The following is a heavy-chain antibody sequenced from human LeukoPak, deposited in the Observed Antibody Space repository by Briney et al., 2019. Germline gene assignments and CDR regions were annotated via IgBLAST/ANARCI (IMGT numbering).Heavy chain of an antibody. J-gene: IGHJ4*02. CDR1: GFTFSSYS. CDR2: ISSSSSYI. V-gene: IGHV3-21*01. D-gene: IGHD6-19*01. Sequence: GGSLRLSCAASGFTFSSYSMNWVRQAPGKGLEWVSSISSSSSYIYYADPVKGRFTISRDNAKNSLYLQMNSLRAEDTAVYYCARDSSGWSFDYWGQGTLVTVSS. CDR3: ARDSSGWSFDY.